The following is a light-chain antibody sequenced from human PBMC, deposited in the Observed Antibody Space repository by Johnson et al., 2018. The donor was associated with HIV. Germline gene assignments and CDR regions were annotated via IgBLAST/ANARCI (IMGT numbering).Light chain of an antibody. CDR3: GTWDSSLSAYV. Sequence: QPVLTQPPSVSAAPGQKVTISCSGSSSNIGNNYVSWYQQLPGTAPKLLIYDNNKRPSGIPDRFSGSKSGTSATLGITGLQTGDEADYYCGTWDSSLSAYVFGTGTNVTVL. CDR2: DNN. CDR1: SSNIGNNY. J-gene: IGLJ1*01. V-gene: IGLV1-51*01.